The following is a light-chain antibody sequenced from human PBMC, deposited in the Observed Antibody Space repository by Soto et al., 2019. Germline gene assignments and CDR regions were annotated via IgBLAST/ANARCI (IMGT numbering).Light chain of an antibody. V-gene: IGKV1-9*01. Sequence: IQLTQSPSSLSASVGDRVTITCRASQGITSRLAWYQQKPGKAPKLLIYAASTLQSGVPSRISGSGSGTDFTLTISSLQPEDFAVYYCQQYNNWPLTFGGGTKVEIK. J-gene: IGKJ4*01. CDR1: QGITSR. CDR3: QQYNNWPLT. CDR2: AAS.